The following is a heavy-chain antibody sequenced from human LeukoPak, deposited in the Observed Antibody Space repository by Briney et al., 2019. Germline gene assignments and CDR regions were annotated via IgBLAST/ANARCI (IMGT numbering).Heavy chain of an antibody. Sequence: QSGGSLRLSCAASGFTFSNYAMNWVRQAPGKGLEWVAVIWYDGSNKYYADSVKGRFTVSRDNSKNTLYLQMDTLRAEDTAIYYCARGRDSGGHHGEPPQLYWGQGTLVTVSS. CDR3: ARGRDSGGHHGEPPQLY. CDR2: IWYDGSNK. CDR1: GFTFSNYA. V-gene: IGHV3-33*08. D-gene: IGHD2-15*01. J-gene: IGHJ4*02.